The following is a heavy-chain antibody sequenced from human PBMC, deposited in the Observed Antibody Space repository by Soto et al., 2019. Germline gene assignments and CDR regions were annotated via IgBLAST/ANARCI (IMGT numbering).Heavy chain of an antibody. J-gene: IGHJ5*02. Sequence: RGESLKISCTGFGYTFTTFWISWVRQMPGKGLEWMGRIGPRDSYVNYSPSFQGHVTISLDKSISTAYLQWGSLKASDTAMYYCARLFCSTTTCDSWFDPWGQGTLVTVSS. CDR2: IGPRDSYV. CDR1: GYTFTTFW. V-gene: IGHV5-10-1*01. D-gene: IGHD2-2*01. CDR3: ARLFCSTTTCDSWFDP.